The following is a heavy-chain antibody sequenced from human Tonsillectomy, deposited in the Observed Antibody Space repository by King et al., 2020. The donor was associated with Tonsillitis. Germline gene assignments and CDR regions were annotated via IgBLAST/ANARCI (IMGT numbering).Heavy chain of an antibody. CDR3: AKAPSRLTTSSFDH. Sequence: VQLVESGGGLVQPGRSLRLSCAASGFTFGYSALHWVRQAPGQGLEWFSGISGGTTAVGFADSVKGRFTISRDNAKNSLYLQMDSLRAEDTALYYCAKAPSRLTTSSFDHWGQGVLVTVSS. D-gene: IGHD4-11*01. CDR2: ISGGTTAV. J-gene: IGHJ4*02. CDR1: GFTFGYSA. V-gene: IGHV3-9*01.